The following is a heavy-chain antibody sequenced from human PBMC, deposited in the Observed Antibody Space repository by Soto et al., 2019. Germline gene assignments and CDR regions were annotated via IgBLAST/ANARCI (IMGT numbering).Heavy chain of an antibody. CDR1: GFTFSSYA. D-gene: IGHD3-3*01. V-gene: IGHV3-23*01. CDR3: AKISYDFWSGVPDI. CDR2: ISGSGGST. J-gene: IGHJ3*02. Sequence: GGSMRLSCAASGFTFSSYAMSWVRQAPGKGLEWVSAISGSGGSTYYADSVKGRFTISRDNSKNTPYLQMNSLRAEDTAVYYCAKISYDFWSGVPDIWGQGTMVTVSS.